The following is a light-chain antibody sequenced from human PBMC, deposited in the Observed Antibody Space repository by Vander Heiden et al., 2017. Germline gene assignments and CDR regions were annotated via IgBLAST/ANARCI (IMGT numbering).Light chain of an antibody. CDR2: GAS. CDR1: QSIRTS. Sequence: DIHMTQSPSSRSASVGDRVTLTCRPSQSIRTSLNWYQQKPGRAPKLLIYGASYLHSGVPSRFSGRGSGTDFTLTISSLQPADLAVYYCQQTYSPPHYTFGQGTKLEIK. J-gene: IGKJ2*01. V-gene: IGKV1-39*01. CDR3: QQTYSPPHYT.